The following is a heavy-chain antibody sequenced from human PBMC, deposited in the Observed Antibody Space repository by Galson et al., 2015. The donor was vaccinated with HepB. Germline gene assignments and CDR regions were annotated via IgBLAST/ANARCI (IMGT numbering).Heavy chain of an antibody. Sequence: TLSLTCTVSGGSISSSSYYWGWIRQPPGKGLEWIGYIYYSGSTNYNPSLKSRVTISVDTSKNQFSLKLSSVTAADTAVYYCARDRGVRGVTDLYYYGMDVWGQGTTVTVSS. CDR1: GGSISSSSYY. CDR2: IYYSGST. V-gene: IGHV4-61*01. D-gene: IGHD3-10*01. J-gene: IGHJ6*02. CDR3: ARDRGVRGVTDLYYYGMDV.